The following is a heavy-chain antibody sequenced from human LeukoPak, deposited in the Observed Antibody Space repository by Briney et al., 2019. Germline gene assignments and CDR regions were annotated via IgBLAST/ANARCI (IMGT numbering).Heavy chain of an antibody. CDR3: ARVAPDYDFWSGYVKSRPHFDY. CDR1: GGSISSSSYY. CDR2: IYYSGST. J-gene: IGHJ4*02. D-gene: IGHD3-3*01. V-gene: IGHV4-39*07. Sequence: SETLSLTCTVSGGSISSSSYYWGWIRQPPGKGLEWIGSIYYSGSTYYNPSLKSRVIISVDTSKNQFSLKLSSVTAADTAVYYCARVAPDYDFWSGYVKSRPHFDYWGQGTLVTVSS.